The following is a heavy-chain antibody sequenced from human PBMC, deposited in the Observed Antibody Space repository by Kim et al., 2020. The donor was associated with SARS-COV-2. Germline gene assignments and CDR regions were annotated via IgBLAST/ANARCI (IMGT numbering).Heavy chain of an antibody. CDR1: GGSISSGGYY. D-gene: IGHD3-10*01. J-gene: IGHJ5*02. V-gene: IGHV4-31*03. Sequence: SETLSLTCTVSGGSISSGGYYWSWIRQHPGKGLEWIGYIYYSGSTYYNPSLKSRVTISVDTSKNQFSLKLSSVTAADTAVYYCARGVGSMVRGPFSANSNWFDPWGQGTLVTVSS. CDR3: ARGVGSMVRGPFSANSNWFDP. CDR2: IYYSGST.